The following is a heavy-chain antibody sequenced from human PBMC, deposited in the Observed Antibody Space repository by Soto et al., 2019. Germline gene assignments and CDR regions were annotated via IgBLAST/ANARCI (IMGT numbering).Heavy chain of an antibody. Sequence: GGSLRLSCAASGFTFSNAWMNWVRQAPGKGLEWVGRIKSKTDGGTTDYAAPVKGRFTISRDDSKNTLYLQMNSLKTEDTAVYYCTTPLPLRFLEWLTPRDYYYGMDVWGQGTTVTVSS. CDR3: TTPLPLRFLEWLTPRDYYYGMDV. V-gene: IGHV3-15*07. CDR2: IKSKTDGGTT. J-gene: IGHJ6*02. CDR1: GFTFSNAW. D-gene: IGHD3-3*01.